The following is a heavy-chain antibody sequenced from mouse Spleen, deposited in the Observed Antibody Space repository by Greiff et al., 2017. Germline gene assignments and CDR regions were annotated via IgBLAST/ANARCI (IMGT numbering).Heavy chain of an antibody. Sequence: EVHLVESGGGLVKPGGSLKLSCAASGFTFSDYGMHWVRQAPEKGLEWVAYISSGSTTIYYAHTVKGRFTISRDNAKNTLFLQMTSLRSEDTAMYYCAKYGSSWYFDVWGAGTTVTVSS. CDR3: AKYGSSWYFDV. J-gene: IGHJ1*01. V-gene: IGHV5-17*01. CDR1: GFTFSDYG. D-gene: IGHD1-1*01. CDR2: ISSGSTTI.